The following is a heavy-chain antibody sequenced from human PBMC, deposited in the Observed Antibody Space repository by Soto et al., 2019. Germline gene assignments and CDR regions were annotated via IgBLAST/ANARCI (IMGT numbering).Heavy chain of an antibody. CDR2: ISGSGGST. CDR1: GFTFSSYA. D-gene: IGHD7-27*01. CDR3: AKDRRRVVLTGDAFDI. Sequence: GGSLRLSCAASGFTFSSYAMSWVRQAPGKGLEWVSAISGSGGSTYYADSVKGRFTISRDNSKNTLYLQMNSLRAEDTAVYYCAKDRRRVVLTGDAFDIWGQGTMVTVSS. J-gene: IGHJ3*02. V-gene: IGHV3-23*01.